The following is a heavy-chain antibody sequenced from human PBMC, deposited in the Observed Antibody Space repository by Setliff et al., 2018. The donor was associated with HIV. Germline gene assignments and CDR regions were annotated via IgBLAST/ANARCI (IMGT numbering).Heavy chain of an antibody. Sequence: GASVKVSCKASGYTFTGNYIHWVRQAPGQGLEWMGGIIPIFGTANYAQKFQGRVTITADISTGIGYMEINRLRSDDTAVYYCVAEMADGIYYFDYWGQGTLVTVS. CDR2: IIPIFGTA. J-gene: IGHJ4*02. CDR1: GYTFTGNY. D-gene: IGHD2-21*01. CDR3: VAEMADGIYYFDY. V-gene: IGHV1-69*06.